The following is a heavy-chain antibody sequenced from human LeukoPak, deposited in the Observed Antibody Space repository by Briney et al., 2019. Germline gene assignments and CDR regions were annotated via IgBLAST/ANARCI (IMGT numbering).Heavy chain of an antibody. CDR3: AIWSGYYPVDAFDI. D-gene: IGHD3-3*01. Sequence: ASVKVSCKASGYTFTSYGISWVRQAPGQGPEWMGWMTPNSGNSGYAQKFQGRVTITRNTSISTAYMELSSLRSEDTAVYYCAIWSGYYPVDAFDIWGQGTMVTVSS. CDR1: GYTFTSYG. J-gene: IGHJ3*02. V-gene: IGHV1-8*03. CDR2: MTPNSGNS.